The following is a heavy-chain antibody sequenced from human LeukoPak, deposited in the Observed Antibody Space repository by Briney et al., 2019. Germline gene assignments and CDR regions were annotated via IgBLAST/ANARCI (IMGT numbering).Heavy chain of an antibody. J-gene: IGHJ4*02. CDR1: GFTVSSNY. CDR2: IYSGGST. V-gene: IGHV3-66*01. D-gene: IGHD2-8*01. Sequence: GGSLRLSCAASGFTVSSNYMSWIRQAPGKGLEWVSVIYSGGSTYYADSVKGRFTISRDNSKNTLYLQMNSLRAEDTAVYYCARDIPGSCTNGVCYRGGYLDYWGQGTLVTVSS. CDR3: ARDIPGSCTNGVCYRGGYLDY.